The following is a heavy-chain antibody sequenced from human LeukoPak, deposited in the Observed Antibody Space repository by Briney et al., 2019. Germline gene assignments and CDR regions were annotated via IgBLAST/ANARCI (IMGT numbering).Heavy chain of an antibody. Sequence: KPGGSLRLSCAASGFRFDSFYMGWTRQVPGKGLDYIALISASGAVPYYAESVKGRFTISRDNAKNSVSLQMNSLSADDTAVYHCARSLIVASEDYWGQGTLVTVSS. CDR2: ISASGAVP. CDR1: GFRFDSFY. J-gene: IGHJ4*02. D-gene: IGHD3-22*01. CDR3: ARSLIVASEDY. V-gene: IGHV3-11*04.